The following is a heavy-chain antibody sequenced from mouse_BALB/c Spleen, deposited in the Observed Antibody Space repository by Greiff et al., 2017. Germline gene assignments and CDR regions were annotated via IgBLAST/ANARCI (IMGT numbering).Heavy chain of an antibody. CDR2: ISSGSSTI. Sequence: DVHLVESGGGLVQPGGSRKLSCAASGFTFSSFGMHWVRQAPEKGLEWVAYISSGSSTIYYADTVKGRFTISRDNPKNTLFLQMTSLRSEDTAMYYCARAGEYDGYSYYYAMDDWGQGTSVTVSS. CDR1: GFTFSSFG. D-gene: IGHD2-3*01. J-gene: IGHJ4*01. V-gene: IGHV5-17*02. CDR3: ARAGEYDGYSYYYAMDD.